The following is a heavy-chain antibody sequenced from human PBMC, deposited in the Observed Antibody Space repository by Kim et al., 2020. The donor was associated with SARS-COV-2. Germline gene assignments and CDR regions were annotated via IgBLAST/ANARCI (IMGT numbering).Heavy chain of an antibody. J-gene: IGHJ6*02. Sequence: RFTISRDNSKNTLYLQMNSLRAEDTAVYYCAKDRKTYGDYFRYYYYGMDVWGQGTTVTVSS. CDR3: AKDRKTYGDYFRYYYYGMDV. V-gene: IGHV3-33*06. D-gene: IGHD4-17*01.